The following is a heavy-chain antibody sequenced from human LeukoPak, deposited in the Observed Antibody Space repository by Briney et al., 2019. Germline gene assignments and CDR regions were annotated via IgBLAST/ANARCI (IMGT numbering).Heavy chain of an antibody. CDR1: GFTFGSYW. D-gene: IGHD6-19*01. J-gene: IGHJ4*02. Sequence: GGSLRLSCAASGFTFGSYWMSWVRQAPGKGLEWVANIKQDGSEKFYVDSVKGRFTISRDNAKNSLYLQMNSLRAEDTAVYYCARGQSSGWTCDYWGQGTRVTVSS. CDR2: IKQDGSEK. CDR3: ARGQSSGWTCDY. V-gene: IGHV3-7*01.